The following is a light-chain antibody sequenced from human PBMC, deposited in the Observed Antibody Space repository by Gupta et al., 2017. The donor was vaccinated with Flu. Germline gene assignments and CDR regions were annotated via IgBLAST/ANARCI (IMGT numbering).Light chain of an antibody. CDR3: NSRDSSDNHVV. J-gene: IGLJ2*01. V-gene: IGLV3-19*01. CDR1: GLRSSY. CDR2: DKN. Sequence: GQTVKITCQGDGLRSSYSSWYQKKPGQAPLLVIYDKNNRPSGIPDRFSGSSSGSSPSLTITGAQAEDEADYYCNSRDSSDNHVVFGGGAKLTVL.